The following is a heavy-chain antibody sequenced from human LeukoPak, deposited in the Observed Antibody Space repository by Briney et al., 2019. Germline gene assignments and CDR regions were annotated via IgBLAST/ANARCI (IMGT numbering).Heavy chain of an antibody. CDR1: GFTFSDYG. D-gene: IGHD5-18*01. CDR2: IWYDGSNK. Sequence: GGSLRLSGAASGFTFSDYGRHWVRQAPGKGREGGAVIWYDGSNKYYADSVKGRFTISRDNSKHPLYMQMNSLRGEDPAVYYCAREVLVYTAMVGFDPWGQGTLVTVSS. J-gene: IGHJ5*02. CDR3: AREVLVYTAMVGFDP. V-gene: IGHV3-33*01.